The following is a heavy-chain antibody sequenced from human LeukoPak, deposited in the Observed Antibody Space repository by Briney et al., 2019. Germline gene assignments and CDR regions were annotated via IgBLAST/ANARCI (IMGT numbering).Heavy chain of an antibody. V-gene: IGHV5-51*01. Sequence: PGESLKISCKGSGYGFTSYWIGWVRQMPGKGLEWMGIIYPGDSDTRYSPSFQGQVTISADKSISTAYLQWSSLKASDTAMYYCARRGYCSGGSCYRREYYFDYWGQGTLVTVSS. D-gene: IGHD2-15*01. CDR2: IYPGDSDT. CDR3: ARRGYCSGGSCYRREYYFDY. CDR1: GYGFTSYW. J-gene: IGHJ4*02.